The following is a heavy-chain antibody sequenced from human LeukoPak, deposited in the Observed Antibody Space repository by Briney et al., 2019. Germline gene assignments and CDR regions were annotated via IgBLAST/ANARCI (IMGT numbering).Heavy chain of an antibody. D-gene: IGHD2-15*01. CDR1: GFTFSSYS. J-gene: IGHJ3*02. CDR3: ARVPPRIRGGTFDI. Sequence: GGSLRLSCAASGFTFSSYSMNWVSQAQGRGLEWVSSISSGSSYIYYADSVKGLFTISRDNAKNSLYLKMNSLSAEDTAVYYCARVPPRIRGGTFDIWGQGTMVTVSS. CDR2: ISSGSSYI. V-gene: IGHV3-21*01.